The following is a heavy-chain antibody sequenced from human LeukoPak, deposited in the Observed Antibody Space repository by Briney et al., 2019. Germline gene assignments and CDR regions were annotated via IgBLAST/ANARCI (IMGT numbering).Heavy chain of an antibody. J-gene: IGHJ5*02. V-gene: IGHV4-34*01. Sequence: SETLSLTCAVYGGSFSTYYWNWIRQPPGKGLEWIGELSRSGSTNYNPSLKSRVAISVDTSKNQFSLNLRSVTAADTAVYYCAKSGRDQLVRTNNWFDPWGQGTLVTVSS. CDR1: GGSFSTYY. CDR3: AKSGRDQLVRTNNWFDP. D-gene: IGHD6-6*01. CDR2: LSRSGST.